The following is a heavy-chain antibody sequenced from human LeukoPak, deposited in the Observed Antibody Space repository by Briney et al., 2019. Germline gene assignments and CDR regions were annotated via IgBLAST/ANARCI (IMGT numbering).Heavy chain of an antibody. D-gene: IGHD3-10*01. J-gene: IGHJ4*02. CDR1: GGSISSYY. CDR2: IYYSGST. CDR3: ARDRLWFGELFYFDY. Sequence: SETPSLTCTVSGGSISSYYWSWIRQPPGKGLEWIGYIYYSGSTNYSPSLKGRVTISVDTSKNQFSLKLSSVTAADTAVYYCARDRLWFGELFYFDYWGQGTLVTVSS. V-gene: IGHV4-59*01.